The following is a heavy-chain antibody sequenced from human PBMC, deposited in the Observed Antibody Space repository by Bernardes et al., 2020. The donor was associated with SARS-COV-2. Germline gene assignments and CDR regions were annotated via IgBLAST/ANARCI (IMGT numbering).Heavy chain of an antibody. J-gene: IGHJ4*02. Sequence: ASVKVSCRASGYIFTAHEINWVRQAPGQGLEWMGWVNGYNGYTEYAQQLQGRVSMTTDTSTNTAYMELRSLRSDDTGVYYCARGRPSYNWNALDHWGQGTLVTVSS. D-gene: IGHD1-20*01. CDR1: GYIFTAHE. V-gene: IGHV1-18*01. CDR3: ARGRPSYNWNALDH. CDR2: VNGYNGYT.